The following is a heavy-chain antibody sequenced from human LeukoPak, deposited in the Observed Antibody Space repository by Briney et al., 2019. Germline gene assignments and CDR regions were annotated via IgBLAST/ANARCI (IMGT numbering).Heavy chain of an antibody. Sequence: PSETLSLTRIVSGGSISRDYWGWIRQPPGKGLEWLGSWSTSYKASLESRVTVSGDASKNQFSLRPSSLTAADTAVYYCGRHVAYAPFDIWGQGTLVTVSS. V-gene: IGHV4-39*01. CDR3: GRHVAYAPFDI. J-gene: IGHJ4*02. CDR1: GGSISRDY. CDR2: WST. D-gene: IGHD4-17*01.